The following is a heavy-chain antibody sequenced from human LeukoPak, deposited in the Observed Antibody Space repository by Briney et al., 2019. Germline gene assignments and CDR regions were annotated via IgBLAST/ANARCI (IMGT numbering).Heavy chain of an antibody. CDR1: GGSFSGYY. CDR2: INHSGST. CDR3: ARAITIFGVPSRDWFDP. J-gene: IGHJ5*02. V-gene: IGHV4-34*01. D-gene: IGHD3-3*01. Sequence: KPSETLSLTCAVYGGSFSGYYWSWIRQPPGKGLEWIGEINHSGSTNYNPSLKSRVTISVDTSKNQFSLKLSSVTAADTAVYYCARAITIFGVPSRDWFDPWGQGTLVTVSS.